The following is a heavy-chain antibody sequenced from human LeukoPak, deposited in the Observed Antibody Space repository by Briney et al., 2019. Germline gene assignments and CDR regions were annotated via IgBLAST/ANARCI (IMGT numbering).Heavy chain of an antibody. CDR3: ARLRRSRIAAFDY. V-gene: IGHV4-39*07. J-gene: IGHJ4*02. Sequence: PSETLSLTCTVSGGSISSSSYYWVWIRQPPGKGLEWIGEINHSGGTNYNPSLKSRVTISVDTSKNQFSLKLSSVTAADTAVYYCARLRRSRIAAFDYWGQGTLVTVSS. CDR2: INHSGGT. CDR1: GGSISSSSYY. D-gene: IGHD6-13*01.